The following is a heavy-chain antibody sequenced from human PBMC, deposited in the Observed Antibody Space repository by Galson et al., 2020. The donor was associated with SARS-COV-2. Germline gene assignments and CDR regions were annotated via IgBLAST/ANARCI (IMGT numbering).Heavy chain of an antibody. D-gene: IGHD1-1*01. Sequence: GGSLRLSCAASGFIFSGYAMHWVRQAPGKGLEHVSAISGNGERTYYGDSVKGRFTVSRDNSKNTLFLQMGSLRVEDTAVYYCARDRAWNDVRSAFDIWGQGTMVSVSS. CDR3: ARDRAWNDVRSAFDI. CDR1: GFIFSGYA. CDR2: ISGNGERT. V-gene: IGHV3-64*02. J-gene: IGHJ3*02.